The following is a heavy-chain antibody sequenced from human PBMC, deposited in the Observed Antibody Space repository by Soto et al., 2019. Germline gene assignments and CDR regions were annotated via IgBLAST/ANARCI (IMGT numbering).Heavy chain of an antibody. V-gene: IGHV3-23*01. CDR2: ISGSGGST. J-gene: IGHJ6*02. CDR1: GFTFSSYA. D-gene: IGHD3-3*01. CDR3: AKAMGDFWSGYYSGYYYYGMDV. Sequence: PGGSLRLSCAASGFTFSSYAMSWVRQAPGKGLEWVSAISGSGGSTYYADSVKGRFTISRDNSKNTLYLQMNSLRAEDTAVYYCAKAMGDFWSGYYSGYYYYGMDVWGQGTTVTVS.